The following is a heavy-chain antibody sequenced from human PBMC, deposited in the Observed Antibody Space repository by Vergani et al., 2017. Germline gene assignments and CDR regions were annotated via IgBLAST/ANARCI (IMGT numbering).Heavy chain of an antibody. J-gene: IGHJ3*02. V-gene: IGHV3-23*01. CDR3: AREGHILLDAFDI. Sequence: EVQLLESGGGLVQPGGSLRLSCAASGFTFSSYAMSWVRQAPGKGLEWVSGISGSGGSTYYADSVKGRFSISRDNSKNTLYLQMNSLRVEDTAVYYCAREGHILLDAFDIWGQGTMVTVSS. CDR2: ISGSGGST. CDR1: GFTFSSYA. D-gene: IGHD2-15*01.